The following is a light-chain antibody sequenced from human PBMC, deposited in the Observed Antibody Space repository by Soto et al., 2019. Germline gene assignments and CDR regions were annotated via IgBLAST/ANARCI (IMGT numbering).Light chain of an antibody. CDR3: HQYGASPLT. CDR1: QSVHSNF. J-gene: IGKJ4*01. Sequence: EIVLTQSPGTLSLSPGERATLSCRASQSVHSNFLDWYQHKPGQAPRLLIYGASSRATGIPDRFSGSVSGRDFSLTISRLEPEDFVVYYCHQYGASPLTFGGGTKVEIK. V-gene: IGKV3-20*01. CDR2: GAS.